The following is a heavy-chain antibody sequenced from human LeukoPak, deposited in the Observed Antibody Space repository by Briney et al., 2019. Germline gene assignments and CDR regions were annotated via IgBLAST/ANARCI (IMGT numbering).Heavy chain of an antibody. CDR1: GFTFSSYT. CDR3: SRAPAETGAATGTFGY. V-gene: IGHV3-21*06. Sequence: GGSLRLSCAASGFTFSSYTMHWVRQAPGKGLEWVSSISSSSSYIHYADSVKGRFTISRDNAKNSLFLRMNSLRDEDTAMYFCSRAPAETGAATGTFGYWGQGTLVTVSS. J-gene: IGHJ4*02. D-gene: IGHD1-1*01. CDR2: ISSSSSYI.